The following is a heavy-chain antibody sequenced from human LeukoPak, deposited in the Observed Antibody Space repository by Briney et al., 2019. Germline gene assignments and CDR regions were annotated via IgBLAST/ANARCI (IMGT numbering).Heavy chain of an antibody. J-gene: IGHJ4*02. Sequence: PSETLSLTCTVSGGSISSGDYYWSWIRQPPGKGLEWIGCIYYSGSTYYNPSLKSRVTISVDTSKNQFSLKLSSVTAADTAVYYCARGSDYYDSSGYFYWGQGTLVTVSS. CDR2: IYYSGST. CDR3: ARGSDYYDSSGYFY. V-gene: IGHV4-30-4*08. D-gene: IGHD3-22*01. CDR1: GGSISSGDYY.